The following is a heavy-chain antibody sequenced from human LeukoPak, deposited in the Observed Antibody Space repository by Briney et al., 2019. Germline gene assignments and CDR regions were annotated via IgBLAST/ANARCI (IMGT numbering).Heavy chain of an antibody. Sequence: SETLCLTCTVSGGSISSSSYYWGWIRQPPGKGLEWIGSIYYSGSTYYNPSLKSRVTISVDTSKNQFSLKLSSVTAADTAVYYCARHRAGSYYYYGMDVWGQGTTVTVSS. CDR3: ARHRAGSYYYYGMDV. V-gene: IGHV4-39*01. CDR1: GGSISSSSYY. D-gene: IGHD2-15*01. CDR2: IYYSGST. J-gene: IGHJ6*02.